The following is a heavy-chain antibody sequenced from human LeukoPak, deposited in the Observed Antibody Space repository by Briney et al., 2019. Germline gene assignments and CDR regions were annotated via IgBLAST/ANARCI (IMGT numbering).Heavy chain of an antibody. CDR1: GYTFTSYA. D-gene: IGHD2-15*01. CDR3: ARVAIGSWYFDL. Sequence: ASVKLSCKASGYTFTSYAMSWVRQAPGQGLEWMGWISTYNGNTNYAEKFQGRVTLTTDTSTSTAFMDLRSLRSDDTAVYHCARVAIGSWYFDLWGCGTLVTVSS. V-gene: IGHV1-18*01. J-gene: IGHJ2*01. CDR2: ISTYNGNT.